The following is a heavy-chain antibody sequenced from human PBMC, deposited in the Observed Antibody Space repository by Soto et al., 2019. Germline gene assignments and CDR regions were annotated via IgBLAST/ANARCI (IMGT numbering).Heavy chain of an antibody. D-gene: IGHD2-2*01. Sequence: EVQLVESGGGLVQPGGYLRLSCAASGFVVSNKYLTWVRLAPGKGLEWVSVIYSGGGTYYADSVKGRFTFSRDYSKNTVYLQMNSLRAEDTAVYYCATCSTTCPSGMHVWGQGTTVTVSS. V-gene: IGHV3-66*01. CDR1: GFVVSNKY. CDR3: ATCSTTCPSGMHV. CDR2: IYSGGGT. J-gene: IGHJ6*02.